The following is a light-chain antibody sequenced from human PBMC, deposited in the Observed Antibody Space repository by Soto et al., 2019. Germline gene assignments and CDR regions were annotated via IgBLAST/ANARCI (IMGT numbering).Light chain of an antibody. J-gene: IGKJ4*01. CDR2: DAS. CDR3: QQYGSAVALT. V-gene: IGKV3-20*01. CDR1: QSVSASY. Sequence: EIVLTQSPGTLSLSPGERATLSCRASQSVSASYLAWYQQKPGQAPRLLIYDASSRATGIADRFSGSGSGTDLTLTISRLEPEDFAVYYCQQYGSAVALTFGGGTKVDIK.